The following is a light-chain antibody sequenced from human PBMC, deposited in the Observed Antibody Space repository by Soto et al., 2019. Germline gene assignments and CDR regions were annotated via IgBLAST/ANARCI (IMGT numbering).Light chain of an antibody. CDR3: QQSYSTPYT. CDR2: TAS. Sequence: DIQMTQSPSSLSASVGDRVTITCRASQGISIYLAWYQQKPGKVPKLLIYTASTLQSGVPSRFSGGGSGTDFTLTISSLQPEDVATYYCQQSYSTPYTFGQGTRLEIK. V-gene: IGKV1-27*01. CDR1: QGISIY. J-gene: IGKJ5*01.